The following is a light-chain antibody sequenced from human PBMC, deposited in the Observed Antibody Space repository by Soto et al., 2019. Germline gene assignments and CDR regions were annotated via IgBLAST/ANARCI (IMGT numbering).Light chain of an antibody. Sequence: EIVLTQSPGTLSLSPGERATLSCSASQSVSINYLAWYQQKPGQAPRLLIFGTSSRATGIPDRFSGSGSGTDFTLTITRLEPEDFAVYYCQHYGSSRTFGQGTKVEIK. V-gene: IGKV3-20*01. CDR1: QSVSINY. CDR3: QHYGSSRT. J-gene: IGKJ1*01. CDR2: GTS.